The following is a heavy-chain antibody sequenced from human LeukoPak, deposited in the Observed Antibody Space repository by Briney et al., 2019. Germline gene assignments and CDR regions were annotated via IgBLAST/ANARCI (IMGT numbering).Heavy chain of an antibody. Sequence: ASVKVSCKASGYTFNTFGITWVRQAPGKGLEWMGGFDPEDGETIYAQKFQGRVTMTEDTSTDTAYMELSSLRSEDTAVYYCATMTYDSSGYYFGYYFDYWGQGTLVTVSS. J-gene: IGHJ4*02. V-gene: IGHV1-24*01. D-gene: IGHD3-22*01. CDR1: GYTFNTFG. CDR2: FDPEDGET. CDR3: ATMTYDSSGYYFGYYFDY.